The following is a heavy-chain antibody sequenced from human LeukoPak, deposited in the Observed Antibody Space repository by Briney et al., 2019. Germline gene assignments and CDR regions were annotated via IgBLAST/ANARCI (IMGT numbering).Heavy chain of an antibody. D-gene: IGHD3-10*01. Sequence: GGSLRLSCAASGFTFSSYWMHWVRQAPGKGLVWVSRINSDGSSTSYADSVKGRFTISRDNAENTLYVQMNSLRAEDTAVYYCARANGSGTYFDYWGQGTLVTVSS. J-gene: IGHJ4*02. V-gene: IGHV3-74*01. CDR2: INSDGSST. CDR3: ARANGSGTYFDY. CDR1: GFTFSSYW.